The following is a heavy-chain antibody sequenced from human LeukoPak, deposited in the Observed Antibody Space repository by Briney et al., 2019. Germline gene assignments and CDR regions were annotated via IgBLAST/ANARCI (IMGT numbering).Heavy chain of an antibody. D-gene: IGHD3-16*01. CDR3: ARRGSYNDY. V-gene: IGHV3-48*03. J-gene: IGHJ4*02. Sequence: GGSLRLSCAASGFTFSSYEMNWVRRAPGKGLEWVSYISSSGSTIYYADSVKGRFTISRDNAKNSLYLQMNSLRAEDAAVYYCARRGSYNDYWGQGTLVTVSS. CDR2: ISSSGSTI. CDR1: GFTFSSYE.